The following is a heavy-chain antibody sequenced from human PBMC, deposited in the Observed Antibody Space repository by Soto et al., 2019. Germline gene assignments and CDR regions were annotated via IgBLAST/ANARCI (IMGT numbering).Heavy chain of an antibody. V-gene: IGHV3-48*02. Sequence: GGSLRLSCAASGFTFSTYTMNWVRQVPEKGLEWVSYISSSSSTIYYADSVKGRFTISRDNAENSLHLQMNRLRDEDTGVYYCARGDYVWGSSHYSFDYWGQGTLVTVSS. CDR2: ISSSSSTI. J-gene: IGHJ4*02. D-gene: IGHD3-16*01. CDR1: GFTFSTYT. CDR3: ARGDYVWGSSHYSFDY.